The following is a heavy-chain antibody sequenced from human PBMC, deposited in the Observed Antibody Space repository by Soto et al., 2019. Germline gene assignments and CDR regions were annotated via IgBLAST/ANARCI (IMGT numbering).Heavy chain of an antibody. J-gene: IGHJ5*02. Sequence: SETLSLTCTVSGGSISSYYWSWIRQPPGKGLEWIGYIYYSGSTNYNPSLKSRVTISVDTSKNQFSLKLSSVTAADTALYYCARVPLSGDDILTGFWFDPWGQGTLVTVS. CDR1: GGSISSYY. CDR2: IYYSGST. V-gene: IGHV4-59*01. D-gene: IGHD3-9*01. CDR3: ARVPLSGDDILTGFWFDP.